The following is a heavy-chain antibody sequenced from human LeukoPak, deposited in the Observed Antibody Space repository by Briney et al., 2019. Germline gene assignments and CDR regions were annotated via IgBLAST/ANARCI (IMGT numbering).Heavy chain of an antibody. CDR3: ARGGCSGYPNDLIDY. D-gene: IGHD5-12*01. Sequence: SETLSLTCTVSGGSISSYYWSWIRQPPGKGLEWIGYIYYSGSTNYNPSLKSRVTISVDTSKNQFSLKLSSVTAADTAVYYCARGGCSGYPNDLIDYWGQGTLVTVSS. V-gene: IGHV4-59*01. J-gene: IGHJ4*02. CDR1: GGSISSYY. CDR2: IYYSGST.